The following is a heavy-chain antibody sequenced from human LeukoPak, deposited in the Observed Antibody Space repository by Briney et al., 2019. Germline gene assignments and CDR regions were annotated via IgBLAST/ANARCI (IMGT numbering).Heavy chain of an antibody. D-gene: IGHD3-10*01. CDR2: INSDGSST. CDR1: GFTFSCYW. V-gene: IGHV3-74*01. J-gene: IGHJ5*02. CDR3: AREQSIIGWFGELTKGNWFDP. Sequence: GGSLRLSCAASGFTFSCYWMHWVRQAPGKGLVWVSRINSDGSSTSYADSVKGRFTISRDNAKNTLYLQMNSLRAEDTAVYYCAREQSIIGWFGELTKGNWFDPWGQGALVTVSS.